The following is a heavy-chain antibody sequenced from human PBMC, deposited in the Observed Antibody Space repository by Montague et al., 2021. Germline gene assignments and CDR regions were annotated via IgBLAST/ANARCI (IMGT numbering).Heavy chain of an antibody. CDR2: FAQSVASGASGST. V-gene: IGHV4-4*09. J-gene: IGHJ4*02. Sequence: SETLSLTCAVSGGSISTYYRTWIRQSPGKGLEYIGYFAQSVASGASGSTNYHPSLRGRVTVSVDSSKNQVSLKMTSVTATDTGVYYCARGEGVVPAARFDFWGRGTLVTVSS. CDR3: ARGEGVVPAARFDF. CDR1: GGSISTYY. D-gene: IGHD3-16*01.